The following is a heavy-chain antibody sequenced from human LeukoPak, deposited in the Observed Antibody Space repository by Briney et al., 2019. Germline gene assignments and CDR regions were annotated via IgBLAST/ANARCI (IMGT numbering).Heavy chain of an antibody. J-gene: IGHJ3*02. Sequence: ASVKVSCKASGYTFTSYYMHWVRQAPGQGLEWMGIINPSGGSTSYAQKFQGRVTMTRDTSTSTVYMELSSLRAEDTAVYYCAKFDIVVVPAAADAFDIWGQGTMVTVSS. CDR1: GYTFTSYY. D-gene: IGHD2-2*01. CDR3: AKFDIVVVPAAADAFDI. CDR2: INPSGGST. V-gene: IGHV1-46*01.